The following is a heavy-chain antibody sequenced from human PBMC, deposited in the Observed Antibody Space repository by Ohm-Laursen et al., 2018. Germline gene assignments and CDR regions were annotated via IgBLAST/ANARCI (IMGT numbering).Heavy chain of an antibody. D-gene: IGHD5-12*01. CDR2: INHSGST. J-gene: IGHJ4*02. Sequence: SETLSLTWPVYGGSFSGYYWSWIRQPPGKGLEWIGEINHSGSTNYNPSLKSRVTISVDTSKNQFSLKLSSVTAADTAVYYCARRARFSGYGAEGYWGQGTLVTVSS. CDR1: GGSFSGYY. CDR3: ARRARFSGYGAEGY. V-gene: IGHV4-34*01.